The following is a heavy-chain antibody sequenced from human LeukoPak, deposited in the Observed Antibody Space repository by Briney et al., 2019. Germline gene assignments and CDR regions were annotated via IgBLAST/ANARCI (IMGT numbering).Heavy chain of an antibody. CDR1: GFTFSNYG. V-gene: IGHV3-30*18. D-gene: IGHD5-12*01. Sequence: GRSLRLSCAASGFTFSNYGMHWVRQAPGKGLEGVAVVSNDGRVQYYADSVKGRFTISRDNSKNTLSLQMNSLRAEDTAVYYCTKEGGPMAVPTERYSFDQWGQGTLVTVSS. CDR2: VSNDGRVQ. J-gene: IGHJ4*02. CDR3: TKEGGPMAVPTERYSFDQ.